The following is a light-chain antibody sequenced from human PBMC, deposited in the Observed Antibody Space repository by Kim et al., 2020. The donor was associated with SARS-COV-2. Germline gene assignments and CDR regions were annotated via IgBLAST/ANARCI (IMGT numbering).Light chain of an antibody. CDR3: QQWDSSTHNYV. V-gene: IGLV3-1*01. CDR1: KLGDKY. J-gene: IGLJ1*01. CDR2: QDN. Sequence: SYELTQPPSVSVSPGQTASITCSGYKLGDKYVSWYQQKPGQSPVVVIYQDNQRPSGIPERFSGSNSGNTATLTISGSQAMDEAADYCQQWDSSTHNYVFGAGTKVTVL.